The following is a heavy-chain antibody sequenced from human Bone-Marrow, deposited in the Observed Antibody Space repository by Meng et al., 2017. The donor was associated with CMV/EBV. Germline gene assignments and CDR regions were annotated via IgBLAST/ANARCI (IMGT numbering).Heavy chain of an antibody. V-gene: IGHV4-59*01. CDR2: IYYSGST. Sequence: GSLRLSCTVSGGSISSYYWSWIRQPPGKGLEWIGYIYYSGSTNYNPSLKSRVTISVDTSKNQFSLKLTSVTVADTAVYYCARIKISSSSYLFDYWVQGTLVTVSS. CDR1: GGSISSYY. CDR3: ARIKISSSSYLFDY. J-gene: IGHJ4*02. D-gene: IGHD6-6*01.